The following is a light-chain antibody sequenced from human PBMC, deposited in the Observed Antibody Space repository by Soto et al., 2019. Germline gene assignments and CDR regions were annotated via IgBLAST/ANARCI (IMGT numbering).Light chain of an antibody. Sequence: DIQLTQSPSTLSASVADRVTITCRASQSITARLAWYQQKPGKAPKLLIYDASILERGVPSRFSGSGSGTEFTLTISSLQSEDFAVYYCQHYNNWPFTFGQGTKLEIK. J-gene: IGKJ2*01. CDR2: DAS. CDR3: QHYNNWPFT. V-gene: IGKV1-5*01. CDR1: QSITAR.